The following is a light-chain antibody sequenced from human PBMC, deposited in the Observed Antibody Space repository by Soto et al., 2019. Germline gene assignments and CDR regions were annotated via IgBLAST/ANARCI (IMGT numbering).Light chain of an antibody. J-gene: IGLJ2*01. CDR3: SSYAGSDNLV. CDR1: SSDVGGYKY. CDR2: EVN. Sequence: QSALTQPPSASGSPGQSVTFSCTGTSSDVGGYKYVSWYQQHPGKAPKLMIYEVNKRPSGVPDRFSGSKSGNTASLTVSGLQAEDEADYYCSSYAGSDNLVFGGGTKVTVL. V-gene: IGLV2-8*01.